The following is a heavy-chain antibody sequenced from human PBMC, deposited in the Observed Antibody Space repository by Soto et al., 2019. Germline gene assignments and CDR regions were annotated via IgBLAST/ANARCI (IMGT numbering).Heavy chain of an antibody. CDR3: ARVAITMVRGVTKGAFDI. D-gene: IGHD3-10*01. Sequence: ASETLSLTCTVSGGSISSGDYYWSWIRQPPGKGLEWIGYIYYSGSTYYNPSLKSRVTISVDTSKNQFSLKLSSVTAADTAVYYCARVAITMVRGVTKGAFDIWGQGTMVTVSS. V-gene: IGHV4-30-4*01. CDR1: GGSISSGDYY. CDR2: IYYSGST. J-gene: IGHJ3*02.